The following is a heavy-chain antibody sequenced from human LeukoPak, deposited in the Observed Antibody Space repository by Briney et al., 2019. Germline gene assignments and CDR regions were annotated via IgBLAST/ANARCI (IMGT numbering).Heavy chain of an antibody. CDR2: INHSGST. Sequence: PSETLSLTCAVYGGSFSGYYWSWIRQPPGKGLEWIGEINHSGSTNYNPSLKSRVTISVDTSKNQFSLKLSSVTAADTAVYYCARGLYDSSGYPYWYFDLWGRGTLVTVSS. V-gene: IGHV4-34*01. D-gene: IGHD3-22*01. J-gene: IGHJ2*01. CDR1: GGSFSGYY. CDR3: ARGLYDSSGYPYWYFDL.